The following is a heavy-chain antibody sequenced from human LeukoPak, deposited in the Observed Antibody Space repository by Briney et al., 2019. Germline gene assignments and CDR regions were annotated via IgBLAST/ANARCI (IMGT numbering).Heavy chain of an antibody. CDR2: MYYSGRT. Sequence: SETLSLTCTVSGCSFSSSCHYWVWNPQAKGLGRVWIVSMYYSGRTYYNPSLKSRVTISVDTYKTQFSLKLSSVTAADTAVYYCARLPVAVPGTYSDYWGQGTLVTVSS. D-gene: IGHD6-19*01. J-gene: IGHJ4*02. V-gene: IGHV4-39*01. CDR3: ARLPVAVPGTYSDY. CDR1: GCSFSSSCHY.